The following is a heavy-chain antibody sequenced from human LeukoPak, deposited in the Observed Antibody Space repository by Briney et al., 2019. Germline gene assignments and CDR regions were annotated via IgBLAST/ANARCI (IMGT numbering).Heavy chain of an antibody. CDR1: GYTFTDYY. D-gene: IGHD3-10*01. V-gene: IGHV1-69-2*01. CDR2: VDPEDGET. CDR3: ATGKGTGAFDI. Sequence: ASVKVSCKVSGYTFTDYYMHWVQRAPGKGLEWMGLVDPEDGETIYAEKFQGRVTITADTSTDTAYMELSSLRSEDTAVYYCATGKGTGAFDIWGQGTMVTVSS. J-gene: IGHJ3*02.